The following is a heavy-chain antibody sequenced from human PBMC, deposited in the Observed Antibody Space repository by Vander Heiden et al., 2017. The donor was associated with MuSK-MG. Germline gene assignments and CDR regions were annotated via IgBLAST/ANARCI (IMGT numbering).Heavy chain of an antibody. CDR2: INTNTGNP. Sequence: QVQLVQSGSELKTPGASVKVSSKASGYTFTSYAMNWVRQAPGQGRGWMGWINTNTGNPTYAQGFTGRFGFALDTSVSTAYLQISSLKAEDTAVYYCARGDIVVVPAAASYYYYGMDVWCQVTTVTVSS. CDR1: GYTFTSYA. J-gene: IGHJ6*02. V-gene: IGHV7-4-1*02. CDR3: ARGDIVVVPAAASYYYYGMDV. D-gene: IGHD2-2*01.